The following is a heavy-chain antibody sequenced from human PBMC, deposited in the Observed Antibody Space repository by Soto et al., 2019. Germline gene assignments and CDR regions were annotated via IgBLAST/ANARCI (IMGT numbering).Heavy chain of an antibody. Sequence: GGSLRLSCAASGFTFDDYAMHWVRQAPGKGLEWVSGISWNSGSIGYADSVKGRFTISRDNAKNSLYLQMNSLRAEDTALYYCAKDIVSGWYSGAFDIWGQGTMVTVSS. CDR2: ISWNSGSI. J-gene: IGHJ3*02. D-gene: IGHD6-19*01. CDR3: AKDIVSGWYSGAFDI. V-gene: IGHV3-9*01. CDR1: GFTFDDYA.